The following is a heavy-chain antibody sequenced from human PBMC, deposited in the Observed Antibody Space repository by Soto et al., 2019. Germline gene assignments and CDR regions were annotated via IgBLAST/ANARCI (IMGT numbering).Heavy chain of an antibody. Sequence: PGGSLRLACAASVFTFSSYSMNWVRQAPGKGLEWVSSISSSSSYIYYADSVKGRFTISRDNAKNSLYLQMNSLRAEDAAVYYCARFVGGYSSSTFDYWGQGTLVTVSS. D-gene: IGHD6-6*01. J-gene: IGHJ4*02. CDR2: ISSSSSYI. V-gene: IGHV3-21*01. CDR1: VFTFSSYS. CDR3: ARFVGGYSSSTFDY.